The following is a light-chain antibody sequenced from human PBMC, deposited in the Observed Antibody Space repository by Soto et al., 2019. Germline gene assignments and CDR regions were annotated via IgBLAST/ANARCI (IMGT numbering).Light chain of an antibody. CDR2: AAS. Sequence: DTQMPQSPSSLSASVGDRVTITCRASQSISSYLNWYQQKPGKAPKLLIYAASSLQSGVPSRFSGSGSGTDFSLTISSLQPEDFATYFCQQSYSTPWTVGQGTKVDIK. CDR1: QSISSY. V-gene: IGKV1-39*01. CDR3: QQSYSTPWT. J-gene: IGKJ1*01.